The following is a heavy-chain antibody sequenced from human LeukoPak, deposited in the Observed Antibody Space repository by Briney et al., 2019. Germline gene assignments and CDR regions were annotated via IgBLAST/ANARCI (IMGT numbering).Heavy chain of an antibody. Sequence: SETLSLTCTVFGDSIRDYYWSWIRQPPGKGLEWIGYINHSGSTNSNPALKSRVTISVDTSKNQFSLNLRSVTAADTAIYYGARVAPYGGGEYDASDVWGQGTMVIVSS. V-gene: IGHV4-59*01. CDR2: INHSGST. CDR1: GDSIRDYY. J-gene: IGHJ3*01. D-gene: IGHD4-23*01. CDR3: ARVAPYGGGEYDASDV.